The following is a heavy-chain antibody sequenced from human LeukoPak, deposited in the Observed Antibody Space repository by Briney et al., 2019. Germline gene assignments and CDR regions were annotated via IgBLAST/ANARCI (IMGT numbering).Heavy chain of an antibody. Sequence: GGSLRLSCAASGFTFNTNAMNWVRQAPGKGLEWVSYISSSSTSIFYADSVKGRFTISRDNAKNSLYLQMNSLRDEDTAVYYCARVEYTYSSYFDYWGQGTLVTVSS. V-gene: IGHV3-48*02. CDR1: GFTFNTNA. D-gene: IGHD5-18*01. J-gene: IGHJ4*02. CDR2: ISSSSTSI. CDR3: ARVEYTYSSYFDY.